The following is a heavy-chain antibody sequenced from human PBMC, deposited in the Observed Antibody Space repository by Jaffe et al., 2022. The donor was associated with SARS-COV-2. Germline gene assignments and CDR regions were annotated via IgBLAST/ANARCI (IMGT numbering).Heavy chain of an antibody. CDR3: ARTDFWSGYYNNYYGLDV. D-gene: IGHD3-3*01. CDR2: IYYSGST. V-gene: IGHV4-59*01. J-gene: IGHJ6*02. Sequence: QVQLQESGPGLVKPSETLSLTCTVSGGSISSYYWSWIRQPPGKGLEWVGYIYYSGSTNYNPSLKSRVTISVDTSKNQFSLKLNSVTAADTAVYYCARTDFWSGYYNNYYGLDVWGQGTTVTVSS. CDR1: GGSISSYY.